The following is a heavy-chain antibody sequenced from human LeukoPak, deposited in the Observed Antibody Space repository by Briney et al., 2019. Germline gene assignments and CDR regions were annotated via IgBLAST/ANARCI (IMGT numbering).Heavy chain of an antibody. J-gene: IGHJ6*02. CDR2: IDYSGST. V-gene: IGHV4-59*08. CDR1: GGSISNFY. Sequence: SETLSLTCTVSGGSISNFYWNWIRQPPGKGLEWIGYIDYSGSTIYNPSLKSRVTISVDTSKNQFSLRLSSVTAADTAVYYCARRLPNYYGMDVWGQGTTVTVSS. CDR3: ARRLPNYYGMDV.